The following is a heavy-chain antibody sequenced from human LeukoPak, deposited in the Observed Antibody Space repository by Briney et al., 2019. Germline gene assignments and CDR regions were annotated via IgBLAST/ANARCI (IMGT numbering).Heavy chain of an antibody. V-gene: IGHV3-30*18. D-gene: IGHD6-19*01. J-gene: IGHJ4*02. CDR3: AKDQAKYSSGWYFDY. Sequence: GGSLRLSCAASGFTFSSYGMHWVRQAPGKGLEWVAVISYDGSNKYYADSVKGRFTISRDNSKNTLYLQMNSLRAEDTAVYYCAKDQAKYSSGWYFDYWGQGTLVTVSS. CDR2: ISYDGSNK. CDR1: GFTFSSYG.